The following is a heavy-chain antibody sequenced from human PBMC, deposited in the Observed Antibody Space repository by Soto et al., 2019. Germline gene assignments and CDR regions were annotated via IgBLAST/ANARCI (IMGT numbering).Heavy chain of an antibody. CDR1: GFTFSSYW. CDR3: ARGITMVRGVIIPHNWFDP. V-gene: IGHV3-74*01. D-gene: IGHD3-10*01. CDR2: INSDGSST. J-gene: IGHJ5*02. Sequence: SGGSLRLSCTASGFTFSSYWMHWVRQAPGKGLVWVSRINSDGSSTSYADSVKGRFTISRDNAKNTLYLQMNSLRAEDTAVYYCARGITMVRGVIIPHNWFDPWGQGTLVTVSS.